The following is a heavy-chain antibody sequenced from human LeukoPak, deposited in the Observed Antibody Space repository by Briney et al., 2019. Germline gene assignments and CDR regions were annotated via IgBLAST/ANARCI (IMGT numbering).Heavy chain of an antibody. CDR2: IYYSGSA. CDR1: GYSISSSNW. J-gene: IGHJ4*02. Sequence: SETLSLTCAVSGYSISSSNWWGWIRQPPGKGLEWIGYIYYSGSAYYKPSLKSRVTMSVDTSKNQFSLKLSSVTAVDTAVYYCARTSGYGDYVFDYWGQGTLVTVSS. D-gene: IGHD4-17*01. V-gene: IGHV4-28*01. CDR3: ARTSGYGDYVFDY.